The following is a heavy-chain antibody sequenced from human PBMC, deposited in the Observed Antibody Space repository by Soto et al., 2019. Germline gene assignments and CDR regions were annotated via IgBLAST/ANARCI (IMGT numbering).Heavy chain of an antibody. Sequence: QVQLVQSGAEVKKPGASVKVSCKASGYTFTSYGISWVRQAPGQGLEWMGWISAYNGNTNYAQKLQGRVTMTTETSTSKAYMEFRSLRSDDMAVYYCATNLYDYVWGSYRYDAFDIWGQGTMVTVSS. CDR3: ATNLYDYVWGSYRYDAFDI. CDR1: GYTFTSYG. V-gene: IGHV1-18*03. CDR2: ISAYNGNT. D-gene: IGHD3-16*02. J-gene: IGHJ3*02.